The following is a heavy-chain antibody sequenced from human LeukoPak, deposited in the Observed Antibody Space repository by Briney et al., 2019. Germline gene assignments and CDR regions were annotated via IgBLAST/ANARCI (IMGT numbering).Heavy chain of an antibody. J-gene: IGHJ4*02. CDR2: ISGSGGST. CDR1: GFTFSSYS. CDR3: AKGGVDYYDSSGYYGNY. V-gene: IGHV3-23*01. D-gene: IGHD3-22*01. Sequence: GGSLRLSCAASGFTFSSYSMSWVRQAPGKGLEWVSAISGSGGSTYYADSVKGRFTISRDNSKNTLYLQMNSLRAEDTAVYYCAKGGVDYYDSSGYYGNYWGQGTLVTVSS.